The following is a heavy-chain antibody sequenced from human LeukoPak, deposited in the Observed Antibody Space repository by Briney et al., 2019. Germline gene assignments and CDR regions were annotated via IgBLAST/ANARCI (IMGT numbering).Heavy chain of an antibody. J-gene: IGHJ3*02. Sequence: GGSLRLSCAASGFTFDDYAMPWVRQAPGKGLEWVSGISWNSGSIGYADSVKGRFTISRDNAKNSLYLQMNSLRVEDTALYYCAKDKARSYYDFWSGLQGDALDIWGQGTMVTVSS. V-gene: IGHV3-9*01. CDR3: AKDKARSYYDFWSGLQGDALDI. CDR1: GFTFDDYA. D-gene: IGHD3-3*01. CDR2: ISWNSGSI.